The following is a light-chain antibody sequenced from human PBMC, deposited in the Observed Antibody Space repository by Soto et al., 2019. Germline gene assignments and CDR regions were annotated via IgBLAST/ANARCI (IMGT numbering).Light chain of an antibody. Sequence: EMVMTQSPATLSVSPGERATLSCRASQSVGSNLAWYQEKPGQAPRLLIHGASTRATGIPARFSGSGSGTEFTLTIRRLQSEDFALYYCQQYNDWPLTFGGGTKVEIK. V-gene: IGKV3-15*01. J-gene: IGKJ4*01. CDR2: GAS. CDR3: QQYNDWPLT. CDR1: QSVGSN.